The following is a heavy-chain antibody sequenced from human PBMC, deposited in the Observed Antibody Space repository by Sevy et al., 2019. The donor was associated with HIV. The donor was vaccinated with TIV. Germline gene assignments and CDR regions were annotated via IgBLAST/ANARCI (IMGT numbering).Heavy chain of an antibody. V-gene: IGHV4-30-2*01. J-gene: IGHJ3*02. D-gene: IGHD4-17*01. CDR1: GGSISSGIYS. CDR2: IYHTGNT. CDR3: SRDGGTLTTPGAVDI. Sequence: SETLSLTCAVSGGSISSGIYSWNWIRQPPGKGLEWIGYIYHTGNTYYNPSLKSRVTISVDTSKNQFSLEMNSVTAADTAIYYCSRDGGTLTTPGAVDIWGEGTMVTVSS.